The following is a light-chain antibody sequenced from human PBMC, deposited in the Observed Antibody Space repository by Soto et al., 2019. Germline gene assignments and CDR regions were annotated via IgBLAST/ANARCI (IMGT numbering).Light chain of an antibody. Sequence: DIQMSQSPSSLSASVGDRITITCRASQSVSNYLNWYQQKPGQAPKLLIYAASSLQSGVPSRFSGSGSGTDFTFTVSSLQPEDSATYYCQQSYSTPITFGQGTRLEIK. V-gene: IGKV1-39*01. J-gene: IGKJ5*01. CDR2: AAS. CDR1: QSVSNY. CDR3: QQSYSTPIT.